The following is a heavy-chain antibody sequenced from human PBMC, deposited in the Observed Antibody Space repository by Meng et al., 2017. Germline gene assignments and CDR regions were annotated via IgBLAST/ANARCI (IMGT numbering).Heavy chain of an antibody. Sequence: EVKLAETGVGLIQPGGSLRLSCTASGFSVTTSYMSWVRQAPGKGLEWVSVIYSGGSTYYADSVKGRFSISRDNSKNTLYLQMNSLRAEDTAVYFCARDSSSGWYHNYWGQGTLVTVSS. V-gene: IGHV3-53*02. J-gene: IGHJ4*02. CDR2: IYSGGST. CDR1: GFSVTTSY. CDR3: ARDSSSGWYHNY. D-gene: IGHD6-19*01.